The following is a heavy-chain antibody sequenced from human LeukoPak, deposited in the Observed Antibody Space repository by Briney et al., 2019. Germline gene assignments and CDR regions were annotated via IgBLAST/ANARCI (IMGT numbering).Heavy chain of an antibody. Sequence: SETLSLTCTVSGGSISSSSYYWGWIRQPPGKGLEWIGSIYYSGSTYYNPSLKSRVTISVDTSKNQFSLKLSSVTAADTAVYYCARDYVAHGVLLYYYYYMDVWGKGTTVTVSS. D-gene: IGHD3-10*02. CDR3: ARDYVAHGVLLYYYYYMDV. V-gene: IGHV4-39*07. CDR2: IYYSGST. CDR1: GGSISSSSYY. J-gene: IGHJ6*03.